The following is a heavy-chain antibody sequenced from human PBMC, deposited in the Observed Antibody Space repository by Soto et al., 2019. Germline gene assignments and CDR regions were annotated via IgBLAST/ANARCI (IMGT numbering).Heavy chain of an antibody. Sequence: SVKVSCKXSGGTFSSYAISWVRQAPGQGLEWMGGIIPIFGTANYAQKFQGRVTITADESTSTAYMELSSLRSEDTAVYYCARANQLYDFWSGYLNYGMDVWGQGTTVTVSS. CDR3: ARANQLYDFWSGYLNYGMDV. J-gene: IGHJ6*02. V-gene: IGHV1-69*13. CDR1: GGTFSSYA. D-gene: IGHD3-3*01. CDR2: IIPIFGTA.